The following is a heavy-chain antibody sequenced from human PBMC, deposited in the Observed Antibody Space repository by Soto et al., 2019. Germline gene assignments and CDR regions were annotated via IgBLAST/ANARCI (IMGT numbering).Heavy chain of an antibody. CDR2: INPDSGGT. Sequence: ASVKVSCKASGYTFTGYYMHWVRQAPGQGLEWMGWINPDSGGTNYAQKYQGWVTMTRDTSISTAYMELSRLRSDDTAVYYCARALWGIAVAGIPPGFPPPNWFDPWGQGTLVTVSS. D-gene: IGHD6-19*01. CDR1: GYTFTGYY. J-gene: IGHJ5*02. V-gene: IGHV1-2*04. CDR3: ARALWGIAVAGIPPGFPPPNWFDP.